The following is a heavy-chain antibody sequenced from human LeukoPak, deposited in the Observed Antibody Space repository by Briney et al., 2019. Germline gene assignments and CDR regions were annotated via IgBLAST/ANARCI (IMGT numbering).Heavy chain of an antibody. CDR2: IYPGDSDT. Sequence: GESLKISCKASGYSFTNYWNGWVRQMPGKGLEWMGIIYPGDSDTRYSPSFQGQVTISVDKSITTAYLQWSSLKASDTAMYYCAKHAGVGAQISSWGQGTLVTVSS. CDR3: AKHAGVGAQISS. CDR1: GYSFTNYW. V-gene: IGHV5-51*01. D-gene: IGHD1-26*01. J-gene: IGHJ5*02.